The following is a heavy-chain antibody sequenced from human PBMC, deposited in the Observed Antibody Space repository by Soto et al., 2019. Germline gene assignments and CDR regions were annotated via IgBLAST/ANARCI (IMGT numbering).Heavy chain of an antibody. CDR2: ISGSGGST. J-gene: IGHJ4*02. V-gene: IGHV3-23*01. CDR3: AKKEAYYYESSGYYYIKD. Sequence: GGSLRLSCAASGFTFSSYAMSWVRQAPGKGLEWVSAISGSGGSTYYADSVRGRFTISRDNSKNTLYLQMNSLRAEDTAVYYCAKKEAYYYESSGYYYIKDRGQGTLVTVSS. D-gene: IGHD3-22*01. CDR1: GFTFSSYA.